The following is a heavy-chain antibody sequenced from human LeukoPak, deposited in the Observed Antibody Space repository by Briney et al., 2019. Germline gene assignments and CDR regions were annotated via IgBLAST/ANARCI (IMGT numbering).Heavy chain of an antibody. CDR3: ARSNALLWFGEFDY. CDR2: ISAYNGNT. CDR1: GYTFTSYG. J-gene: IGHJ4*02. Sequence: ASVRVSCKASGYTFTSYGISWVRQAPGQGLEWMGWISAYNGNTNYAQKLQGRVTMTTDTSTSTAYMELRSLRSDDTAVYYCARSNALLWFGEFDYWGQGTLVTVSS. V-gene: IGHV1-18*04. D-gene: IGHD3-10*01.